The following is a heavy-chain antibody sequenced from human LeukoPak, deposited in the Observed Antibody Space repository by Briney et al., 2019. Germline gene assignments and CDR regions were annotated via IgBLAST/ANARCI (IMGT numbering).Heavy chain of an antibody. D-gene: IGHD3-10*01. J-gene: IGHJ2*01. CDR3: AKSGAMHSYWSFDL. CDR2: ISGSGGNT. V-gene: IGHV3-23*01. CDR1: GFTFSSYG. Sequence: PGGSLTLSCAASGFTFSSYGMSWVRQAPGKGLEWVSAISGSGGNTYYADSVKGRFTISRDNSKSTLYLQMNSLRVEDTAVYYCAKSGAMHSYWSFDLWGRGTLVTVSS.